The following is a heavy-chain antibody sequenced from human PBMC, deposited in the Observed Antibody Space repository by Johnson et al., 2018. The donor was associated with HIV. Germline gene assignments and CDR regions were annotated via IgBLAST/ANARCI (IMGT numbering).Heavy chain of an antibody. CDR1: RFTFSSNA. J-gene: IGHJ3*02. CDR3: AKVHIAARWSDAFDI. Sequence: QQQLVESGGGVLQPGRSLRLSCAASRFTFSSNAMHWVRQAPGTRLEWVAFIRYDGGNKYYSDSVKGRFTISRDSSKNTLFLQMNSLRAEDTAVYFCAKVHIAARWSDAFDIWGQGTMVTVSS. CDR2: IRYDGGNK. D-gene: IGHD6-6*01. V-gene: IGHV3-30*04.